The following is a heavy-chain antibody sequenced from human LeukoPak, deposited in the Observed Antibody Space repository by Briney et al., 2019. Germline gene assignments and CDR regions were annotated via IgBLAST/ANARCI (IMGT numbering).Heavy chain of an antibody. J-gene: IGHJ5*02. Sequence: PSETLSLTCTVSGGSISSSSYYWGWIRQPPGKGLEWIGNIYYSGSTYYNPSLKSRVTISVDTSKNQFSLKLSSVTAADTAMYYCARGGTSHPNWFDPWGQGTLVTVSS. D-gene: IGHD2-2*01. CDR2: IYYSGST. CDR3: ARGGTSHPNWFDP. CDR1: GGSISSSSYY. V-gene: IGHV4-39*07.